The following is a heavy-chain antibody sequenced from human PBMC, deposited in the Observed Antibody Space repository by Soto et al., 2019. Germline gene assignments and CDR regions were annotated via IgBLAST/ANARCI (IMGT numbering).Heavy chain of an antibody. CDR1: GFTFSSYA. J-gene: IGHJ6*02. V-gene: IGHV3-23*01. D-gene: IGHD6-13*01. Sequence: HPGGSLRLSCAASGFTFSSYAMSWVRQAPGKGLEWVSAISGSGGSTYYADSVKGRFTISRDNSKNTLYLQMNSLRAEDTAVYYCAKHSSSSPTMDVWSQGTTVTVSS. CDR3: AKHSSSSPTMDV. CDR2: ISGSGGST.